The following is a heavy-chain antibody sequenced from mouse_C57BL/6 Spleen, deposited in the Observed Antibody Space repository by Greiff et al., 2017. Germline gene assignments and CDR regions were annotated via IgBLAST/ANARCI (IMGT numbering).Heavy chain of an antibody. Sequence: QVQLQQSGAELAKPGASVKLSCKASGYTFTSYWMHWVKKRPGQGLEWIGYLNPSSGYTKYNQKFKDKATLTADKASSTAYMQLSSLTYEDSAVYYCARPYYYYGSERGLDYWGQGTTLTVSS. CDR3: ARPYYYYGSERGLDY. V-gene: IGHV1-7*01. CDR2: LNPSSGYT. J-gene: IGHJ2*01. D-gene: IGHD1-1*01. CDR1: GYTFTSYW.